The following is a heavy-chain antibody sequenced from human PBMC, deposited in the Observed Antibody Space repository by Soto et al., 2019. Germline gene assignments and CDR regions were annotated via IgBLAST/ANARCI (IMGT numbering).Heavy chain of an antibody. Sequence: PGGSLRLSCAASGFTVSSNYMSWVRQPPGEGLEWVSVIYSGGNTYYADSVRGRFTISRDNSKNTLYLQMNSLRAEDTAVYYCARDSSSSSGWGDYYYYGMDVWGQGTTVTVSS. V-gene: IGHV3-53*01. CDR2: IYSGGNT. J-gene: IGHJ6*02. CDR3: ARDSSSSSGWGDYYYYGMDV. D-gene: IGHD6-6*01. CDR1: GFTVSSNY.